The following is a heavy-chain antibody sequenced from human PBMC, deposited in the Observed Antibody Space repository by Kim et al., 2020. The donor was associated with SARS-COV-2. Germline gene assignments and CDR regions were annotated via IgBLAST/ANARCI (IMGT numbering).Heavy chain of an antibody. CDR3: AKDHPSSGWPTFDS. D-gene: IGHD6-19*01. J-gene: IGHJ4*02. Sequence: YANFAKGRFTVSRDNNRNTLDLQINSLTAEDTALYFCAKDHPSSGWPTFDSWGQGTLVTVSS. V-gene: IGHV3-23*01.